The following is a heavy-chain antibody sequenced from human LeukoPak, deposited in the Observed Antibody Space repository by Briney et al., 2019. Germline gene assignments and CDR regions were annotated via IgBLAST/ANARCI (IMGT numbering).Heavy chain of an antibody. CDR3: ARRGYGDYAPFDY. D-gene: IGHD4-17*01. Sequence: PGGSLRLSCAVSGFTVSTNYMTWVRQAPGKGLEWVSFIYSGGSTDYADSVKGRFSLSRDNSKNTLYLQMNSLRAEDTAVYCCARRGYGDYAPFDYWGQGTLVTVSS. V-gene: IGHV3-66*04. J-gene: IGHJ4*02. CDR2: IYSGGST. CDR1: GFTVSTNY.